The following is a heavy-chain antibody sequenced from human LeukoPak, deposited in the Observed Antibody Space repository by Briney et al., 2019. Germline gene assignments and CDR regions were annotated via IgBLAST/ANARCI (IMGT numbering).Heavy chain of an antibody. Sequence: GGSLRLSCAASGFTFSNYAMSWVRQAPGKGLEWVSTISGSGGHTFYADSVEGRLTISRDNSKNTLYLQMNSLRAEDTALYYCAKASYYGSGSYSSNFDSWGQGALVTVSS. CDR3: AKASYYGSGSYSSNFDS. J-gene: IGHJ4*02. CDR1: GFTFSNYA. CDR2: ISGSGGHT. D-gene: IGHD3-10*01. V-gene: IGHV3-23*01.